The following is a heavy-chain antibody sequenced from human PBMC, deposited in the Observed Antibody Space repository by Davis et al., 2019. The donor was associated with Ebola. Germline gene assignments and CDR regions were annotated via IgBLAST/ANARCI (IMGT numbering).Heavy chain of an antibody. CDR3: ARHRAPAVIAHFDY. CDR1: GGSFSGYY. D-gene: IGHD2-2*01. Sequence: PSETLSLTCAVSGGSFSGYYWTWIRQPPGKGLEWIGEINHNGNTNYNPSLKTRVAMSVDTSKNQFSLNLRSVSAADTAIYYCARHRAPAVIAHFDYWGRGALVTVSS. V-gene: IGHV4-34*01. CDR2: INHNGNT. J-gene: IGHJ4*02.